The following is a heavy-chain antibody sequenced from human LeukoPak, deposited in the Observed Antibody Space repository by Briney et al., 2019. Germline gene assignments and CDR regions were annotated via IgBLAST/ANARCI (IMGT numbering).Heavy chain of an antibody. CDR1: GYTFTSYD. CDR3: ARASWEGYCSSTSCYTLDP. CDR2: MNPNSGNT. J-gene: IGHJ5*02. V-gene: IGHV1-8*03. Sequence: GASVKVSCKASGYTFTSYDINWVRQATGQGLEWMGWMNPNSGNTGYAQKFQGRVTITRNTSISTAYMELSSLRSEDTAVYYCARASWEGYCSSTSCYTLDPWGQGTLVTVSS. D-gene: IGHD2-2*02.